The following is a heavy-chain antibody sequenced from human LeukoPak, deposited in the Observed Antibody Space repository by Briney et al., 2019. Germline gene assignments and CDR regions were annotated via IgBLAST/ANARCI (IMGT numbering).Heavy chain of an antibody. CDR2: IYYSGST. Sequence: SETLSLTCTVSGGSISSYYWSWIRQPPGKGLEWIGYIYYSGSTNYNPSLKSRVTISVDTSKNQFSLKLSSVTAADTAVYYCARGATRFDPWGQGTLVTVSS. CDR3: ARGATRFDP. CDR1: GGSISSYY. V-gene: IGHV4-59*01. J-gene: IGHJ5*02.